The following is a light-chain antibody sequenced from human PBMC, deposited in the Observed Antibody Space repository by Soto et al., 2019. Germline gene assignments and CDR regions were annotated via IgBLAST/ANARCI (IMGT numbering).Light chain of an antibody. CDR3: QQYNSYLYT. V-gene: IGKV1-5*01. J-gene: IGKJ2*01. Sequence: DIQMTQSPSTLSASVGDRVTITCRASQSISSWLAWYQQKPGKAPKLLIYDASSLESGVPSRFCGGGSGTEFTLTISSLQPDDFATYSCQQYNSYLYTFGQGTKLEIK. CDR1: QSISSW. CDR2: DAS.